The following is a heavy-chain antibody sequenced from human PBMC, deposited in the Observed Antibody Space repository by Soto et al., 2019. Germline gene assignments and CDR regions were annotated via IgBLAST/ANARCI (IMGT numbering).Heavy chain of an antibody. Sequence: QVQLVQSGAEVKRPGSSVKVSCKTSGDIFSGYSISWVRQAPGQGLEWMGGIIPIFGTTDYAQRFHGRVTLSADKSTTSVYMDLYSVKSEDTAVYSCARDLGSGYDPGDYWGQGALVTVSS. D-gene: IGHD5-12*01. V-gene: IGHV1-69*14. J-gene: IGHJ4*02. CDR2: IIPIFGTT. CDR3: ARDLGSGYDPGDY. CDR1: GDIFSGYS.